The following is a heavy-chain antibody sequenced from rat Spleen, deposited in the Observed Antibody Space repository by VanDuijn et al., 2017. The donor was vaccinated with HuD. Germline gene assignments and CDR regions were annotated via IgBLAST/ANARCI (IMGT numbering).Heavy chain of an antibody. J-gene: IGHJ2*01. CDR3: ARPHSYYGYKSYYFDY. D-gene: IGHD1-7*01. CDR1: GFSLTSYH. CDR2: IWSGGNT. V-gene: IGHV2-32*01. Sequence: QVQLKESGPGLMQPSQTLSLTCIVSGFSLTSYHVHWVRQSPGKGLEWMAVIWSGGNTDYNSALKSRLSINRDTSKRQVFLKMNSLQTEDTAMYFCARPHSYYGYKSYYFDYWGQGVMVTVSS.